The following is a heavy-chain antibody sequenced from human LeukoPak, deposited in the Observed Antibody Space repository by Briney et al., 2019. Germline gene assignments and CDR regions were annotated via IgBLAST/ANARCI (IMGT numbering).Heavy chain of an antibody. D-gene: IGHD3-22*01. CDR1: GFTFDDYG. J-gene: IGHJ6*03. Sequence: GGSLRLSCAASGFTFDDYGMSWVRQAPGKGLEWVSGINWNGGSTYYADSVKGRFTISRDNAKNSLYLQMNSLRAEDTALYYCARGPPYYYDSSGQTYYYYMDVWGKGTTVTVSS. V-gene: IGHV3-20*04. CDR3: ARGPPYYYDSSGQTYYYYMDV. CDR2: INWNGGST.